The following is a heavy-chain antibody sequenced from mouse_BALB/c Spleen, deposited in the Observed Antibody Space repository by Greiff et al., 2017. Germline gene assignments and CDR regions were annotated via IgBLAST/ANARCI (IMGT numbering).Heavy chain of an antibody. Sequence: DVHLVESGGGLVQPGGSLKLSCAASGFTFSSYTMSWVRQTPEKRLEWVAYISNGGGSTYYPDTVKGRFTISRDNAKNTLYLQMSSLKSEDTAMYYCARRPVVADAMDYWGQGTSVTVSS. J-gene: IGHJ4*01. CDR3: ARRPVVADAMDY. CDR2: ISNGGGST. CDR1: GFTFSSYT. D-gene: IGHD1-1*01. V-gene: IGHV5-12-2*01.